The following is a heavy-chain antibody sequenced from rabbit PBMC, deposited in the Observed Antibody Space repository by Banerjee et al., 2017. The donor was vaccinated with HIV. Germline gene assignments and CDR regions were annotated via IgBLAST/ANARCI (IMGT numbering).Heavy chain of an antibody. CDR1: GFSFSNKYV. V-gene: IGHV1S45*01. CDR2: IYTSSGST. D-gene: IGHD4-1*01. J-gene: IGHJ4*01. CDR3: ARDLAGVIGWNFNF. Sequence: QEQLEESGGDLVKPEGSLTITCTASGFSFSNKYVMCWVRQAPGKGLELIACIYTSSGSTYYASWAKGRFTISKTSSTTVTLQMTSLTAADTATYFRARDLAGVIGWNFNFWGQGTLVTVS.